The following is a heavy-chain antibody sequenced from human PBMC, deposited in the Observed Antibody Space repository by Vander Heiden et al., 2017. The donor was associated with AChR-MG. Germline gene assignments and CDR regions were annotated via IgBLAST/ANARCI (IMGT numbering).Heavy chain of an antibody. CDR1: GVTFSSYT. Sequence: QVQLVQSGAEVKKPGSSVKVSCNASGVTFSSYTISWVRQAPGQGLEWMGRIIPILGIANYAQKFQGRVTITADKPTSTAYMELSSLRSEDTAVYYCARGGSSSSEGSYYYGMDVWGQGTTVTVSS. CDR3: ARGGSSSSEGSYYYGMDV. CDR2: IIPILGIA. V-gene: IGHV1-69*02. D-gene: IGHD6-6*01. J-gene: IGHJ6*02.